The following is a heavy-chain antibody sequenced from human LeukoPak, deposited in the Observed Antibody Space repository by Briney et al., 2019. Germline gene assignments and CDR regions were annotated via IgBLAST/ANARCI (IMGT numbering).Heavy chain of an antibody. V-gene: IGHV3-53*01. D-gene: IGHD3-10*01. CDR2: IYSGGST. Sequence: PGRSLRLSCAASGFTVSSNYMSWVRQAPGKGLEWVSLIYSGGSTYYADSVKGRFTISRDNSKNTLYLQMNSLRAEDTAVYYCARVRFGADAFDIWGQGTMVTVSS. CDR3: ARVRFGADAFDI. J-gene: IGHJ3*02. CDR1: GFTVSSNY.